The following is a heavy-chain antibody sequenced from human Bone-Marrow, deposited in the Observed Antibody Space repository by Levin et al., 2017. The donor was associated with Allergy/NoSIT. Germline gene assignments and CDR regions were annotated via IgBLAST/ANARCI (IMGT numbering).Heavy chain of an antibody. Sequence: PSETLSLTCTVSGSSISSRNSYWSWVRQPPGEGLQWIANIYYSGNSYYSPSLKSRITVSVDTSRNEFHLRLNSVTATDPAGYYCARLLLTGPFGGFDSWGQGILVSVSS. J-gene: IGHJ4*02. V-gene: IGHV4-39*01. D-gene: IGHD7-27*01. CDR3: ARLLLTGPFGGFDS. CDR1: GSSISSRNSY. CDR2: IYYSGNS.